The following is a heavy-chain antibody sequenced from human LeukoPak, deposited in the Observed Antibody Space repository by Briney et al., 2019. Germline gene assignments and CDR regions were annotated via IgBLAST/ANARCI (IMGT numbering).Heavy chain of an antibody. CDR1: GGSFSGYY. D-gene: IGHD3-10*01. V-gene: IGHV4-34*01. J-gene: IGHJ6*03. CDR2: INHSGST. Sequence: SETLSLTCAVYGGSFSGYYWSWIRRPPGKWLEWIGEINHSGSTNYNPSLKSRVTISVDTSKNQFSLKLSSVTAADTAVYYCARGGVPHPLYYYYYYYMDVWGKGTTVTVSS. CDR3: ARGGVPHPLYYYYYYYMDV.